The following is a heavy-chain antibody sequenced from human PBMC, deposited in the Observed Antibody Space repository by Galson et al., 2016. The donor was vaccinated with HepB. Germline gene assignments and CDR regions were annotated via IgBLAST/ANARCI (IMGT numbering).Heavy chain of an antibody. Sequence: SLRLSCAASGSTFDDYTMHWVRQAPGEGLEWVSPIGWDGNRRDYADSAKGRFVISRDNAKNSLYLQMNSLRAEDTAVYYCARPPEGDRRYFDLWGRGTLVTVSS. J-gene: IGHJ2*01. CDR1: GSTFDDYT. CDR3: ARPPEGDRRYFDL. D-gene: IGHD3-16*01. V-gene: IGHV3-43*01. CDR2: IGWDGNRR.